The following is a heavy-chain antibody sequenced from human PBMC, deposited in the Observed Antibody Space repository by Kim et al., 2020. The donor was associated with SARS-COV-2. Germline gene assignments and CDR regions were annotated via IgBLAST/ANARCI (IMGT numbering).Heavy chain of an antibody. J-gene: IGHJ4*02. CDR2: ISWDGTRT. CDR3: AKGVTNSGFDY. V-gene: IGHV3-23*01. CDR1: GFTFSTSP. D-gene: IGHD4-17*01. Sequence: GGSLRLSCVASGFTFSTSPMGWVRQAPGEDLEWVSRISWDGTRTYYADSVKGRVTMSSDKSKNTVYLHMNSLRVEDTAEYYCAKGVTNSGFDYWGQG.